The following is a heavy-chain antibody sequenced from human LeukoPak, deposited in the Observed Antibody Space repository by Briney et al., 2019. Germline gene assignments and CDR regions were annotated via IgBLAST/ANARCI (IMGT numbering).Heavy chain of an antibody. V-gene: IGHV3-15*01. Sequence: GGSLRLSCAASGFTFSNAWMSWVRQAPGKGLEWVGRIKSKTDGGTTDYAAPVKGRFTISRDDSKNTLYPQMNSLKTEDTAVYYCTTRNFSSGWILFDYWGQGTLVTVSS. CDR1: GFTFSNAW. D-gene: IGHD6-19*01. CDR3: TTRNFSSGWILFDY. J-gene: IGHJ4*02. CDR2: IKSKTDGGTT.